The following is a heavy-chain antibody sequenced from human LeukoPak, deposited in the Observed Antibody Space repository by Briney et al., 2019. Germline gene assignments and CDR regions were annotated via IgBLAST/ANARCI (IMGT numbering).Heavy chain of an antibody. CDR2: IIPIFGTA. Sequence: SVKVSCKXSGGTFSSYAISWVRQAPGQGLEWMGRIIPIFGTANYAQEFQGRVTITTDESTSTAYMELSGLRSEDTAVYYCARGGQLLHYYYYYMDVWGKGTTVTVSS. CDR3: ARGGQLLHYYYYYMDV. CDR1: GGTFSSYA. D-gene: IGHD2-2*01. V-gene: IGHV1-69*05. J-gene: IGHJ6*03.